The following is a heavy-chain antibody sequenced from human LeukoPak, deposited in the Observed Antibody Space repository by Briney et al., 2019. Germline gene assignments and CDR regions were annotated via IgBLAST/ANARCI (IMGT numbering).Heavy chain of an antibody. J-gene: IGHJ6*02. V-gene: IGHV1-69*13. Sequence: SVKVSCKASGGTFSSYAISWVRQAPGQGLEWMGGIIPIFGTANYAQKFQGRVTITADESTSTAYMELSSLRSEDTAVYYCASDPPRSWELPTGHYYYGMDVWGQGTTVTVSS. CDR2: IIPIFGTA. CDR1: GGTFSSYA. D-gene: IGHD1-26*01. CDR3: ASDPPRSWELPTGHYYYGMDV.